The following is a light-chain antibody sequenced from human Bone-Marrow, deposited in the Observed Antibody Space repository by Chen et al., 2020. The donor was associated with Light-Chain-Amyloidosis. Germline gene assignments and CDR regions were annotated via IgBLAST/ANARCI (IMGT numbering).Light chain of an antibody. CDR1: SGSIATNY. CDR2: EDD. CDR3: ECYKGSGRGV. J-gene: IGLJ3*02. V-gene: IGLV6-57*01. Sequence: NFILTQPHSVSDSPGKTVIISCTRSSGSIATNYVQSYQQRPGSSPTTVVYEDDQRPSGVPDRFSGSIDRSSKSASRTISGLEAEEEADYYRECYKGSGRGVFGGGTKLTVL.